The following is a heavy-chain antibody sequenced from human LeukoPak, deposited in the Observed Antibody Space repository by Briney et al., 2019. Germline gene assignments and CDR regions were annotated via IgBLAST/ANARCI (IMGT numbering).Heavy chain of an antibody. CDR1: GFTFSSYS. CDR3: ARGAYYYDSSLGY. CDR2: ISSSSSYI. V-gene: IGHV3-21*01. J-gene: IGHJ4*02. D-gene: IGHD3-22*01. Sequence: GGSLRLSCAAPGFTFSSYSMNWVRQAPGKGLEWVSSISSSSSYIYYADSVKGRFTISRDNAKNSLYLQMNSLRAEDTAVYYCARGAYYYDSSLGYWGQGTLVTVSS.